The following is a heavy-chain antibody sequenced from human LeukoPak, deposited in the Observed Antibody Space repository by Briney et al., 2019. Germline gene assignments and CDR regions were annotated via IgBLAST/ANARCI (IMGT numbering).Heavy chain of an antibody. D-gene: IGHD5-24*01. CDR1: GFTFGNYA. J-gene: IGHJ3*02. Sequence: GGSLRLSCVASGFTFGNYAMGWLRQAPGRRPGWVSSLTDSGGTTYYVDSVKGRFAISRDNSKNTLYLHMNSLRAEDTAVYYCAKKRDAFDIWGQGTVVTVSS. V-gene: IGHV3-23*01. CDR2: LTDSGGTT. CDR3: AKKRDAFDI.